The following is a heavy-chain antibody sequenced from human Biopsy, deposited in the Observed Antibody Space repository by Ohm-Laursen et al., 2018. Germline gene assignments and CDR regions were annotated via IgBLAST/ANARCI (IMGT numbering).Heavy chain of an antibody. CDR1: GGSMTGYE. V-gene: IGHV4-59*01. D-gene: IGHD1-26*01. CDR2: IYYSGGT. CDR3: ARVEAGTYDALDI. Sequence: GTLSLTCSVSGGSMTGYEWSWIRLAPGKGLEWIGYIYYSGGTKYNPSLPSRVTFLVDMSKSQFSLKLYSVTAADTAVYYCARVEAGTYDALDIWGQGTLVAVSA. J-gene: IGHJ3*02.